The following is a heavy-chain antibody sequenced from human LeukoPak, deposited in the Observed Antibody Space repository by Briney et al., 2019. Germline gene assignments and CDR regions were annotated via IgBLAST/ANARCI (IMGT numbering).Heavy chain of an antibody. CDR2: INPNSGGT. CDR3: ARGQQTYCSSTSCYRIDY. CDR1: GYTFTGYY. V-gene: IGHV1-2*04. Sequence: GASVKVSCKASGYTFTGYYMHWVRQAPGQGLEWMGWINPNSGGTNYAQKFQGWVTMTRDTSISTAYMELSRLRSDDTAVYYCARGQQTYCSSTSCYRIDYWGQGTLVTVSS. J-gene: IGHJ4*02. D-gene: IGHD2-2*01.